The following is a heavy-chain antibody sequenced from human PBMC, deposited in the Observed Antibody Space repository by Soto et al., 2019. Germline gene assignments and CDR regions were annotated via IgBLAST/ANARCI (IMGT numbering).Heavy chain of an antibody. CDR3: ARMEIGGSSTSCYSYYYYGMDG. CDR2: ISYDGSNK. CDR1: GFTFSSYA. Sequence: GGSVRLSCAASGFTFSSYAMHWVRQAPGKGLEWVAVISYDGSNKYYADSVKGRFTISRDNAENSLYLQMNSLRDEDTAVYYCARMEIGGSSTSCYSYYYYGMDGWGQGTTV. V-gene: IGHV3-30-3*01. D-gene: IGHD2-2*01. J-gene: IGHJ6*02.